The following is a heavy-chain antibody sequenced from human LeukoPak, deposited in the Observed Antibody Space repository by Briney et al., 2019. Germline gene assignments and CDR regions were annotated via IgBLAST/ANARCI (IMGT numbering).Heavy chain of an antibody. CDR3: ARTAPFKRVGATRYDY. V-gene: IGHV4-34*01. D-gene: IGHD1-26*01. J-gene: IGHJ4*02. CDR1: GGSFSGYY. CDR2: INHSGST. Sequence: SETLSLTCAVYGGSFSGYYWSWIRQPPGKGLEWIGEINHSGSTNYNPSLKSRVTISVDTSKNQFSLKLSSVTAADTAVYYCARTAPFKRVGATRYDYWGQGTLVTVSS.